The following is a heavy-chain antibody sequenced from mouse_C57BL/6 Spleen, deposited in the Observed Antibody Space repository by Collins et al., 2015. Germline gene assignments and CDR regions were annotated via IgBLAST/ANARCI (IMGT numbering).Heavy chain of an antibody. Sequence: DVQLQESGPGLVKPSQSLSLTCSVTGYSITSGYYWNWIRQFPGNKLEWMGYISYDGSNNYNPSLKNRISITRDTSKNQFFLKLNSVTTEDTATYYCARDQLNYAMDYWGQGTSVTVSS. CDR2: ISYDGSN. V-gene: IGHV3-6*01. CDR3: ARDQLNYAMDY. CDR1: GYSITSGYY. D-gene: IGHD3-3*01. J-gene: IGHJ4*01.